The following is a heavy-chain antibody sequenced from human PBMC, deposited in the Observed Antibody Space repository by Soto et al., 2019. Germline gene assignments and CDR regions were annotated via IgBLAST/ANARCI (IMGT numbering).Heavy chain of an antibody. Sequence: ASVKVSCKASGYTFTSYYMHWVRQAPGQGLEWMGIINPSGGSTSSAQKFQGRVTMTRDTSTSTVYMELSSLRSEDTAVYYCARDAAVAGTVYYFDYWGQGTLVTVSS. J-gene: IGHJ4*02. D-gene: IGHD6-19*01. CDR3: ARDAAVAGTVYYFDY. V-gene: IGHV1-46*01. CDR1: GYTFTSYY. CDR2: INPSGGST.